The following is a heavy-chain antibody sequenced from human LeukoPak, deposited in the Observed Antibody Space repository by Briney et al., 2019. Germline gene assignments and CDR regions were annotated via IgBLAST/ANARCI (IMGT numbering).Heavy chain of an antibody. CDR2: IKQDGSEK. CDR3: AREEYSSSGFLPYYYYYYMDV. V-gene: IGHV3-7*01. J-gene: IGHJ6*03. D-gene: IGHD6-6*01. Sequence: GGSLRLSCAASGLTFRNYWMSWVRQAPGKGLEWVANIKQDGSEKYSVDSVKGRFTISRDNAKNSLYLQMNSLRAEDTAVYYCAREEYSSSGFLPYYYYYYMDVWGKGTTVTVSS. CDR1: GLTFRNYW.